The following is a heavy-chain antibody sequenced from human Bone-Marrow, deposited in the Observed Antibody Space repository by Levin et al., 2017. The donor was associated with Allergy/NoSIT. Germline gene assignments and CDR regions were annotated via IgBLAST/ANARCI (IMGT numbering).Heavy chain of an antibody. J-gene: IGHJ4*02. CDR1: GYTFTSHW. V-gene: IGHV5-10-1*01. CDR3: ARQGGYSSSYYKDDY. Sequence: RSGGSLRLSCKGSGYTFTSHWISWVRQMPGKGLEWMGRIDPRDSYTNYSPSFQGHVTISADKSISTAYLQWNSLKASDTAMYFCARQGGYSSSYYKDDYWGQGTLVTVSS. CDR2: IDPRDSYT. D-gene: IGHD6-13*01.